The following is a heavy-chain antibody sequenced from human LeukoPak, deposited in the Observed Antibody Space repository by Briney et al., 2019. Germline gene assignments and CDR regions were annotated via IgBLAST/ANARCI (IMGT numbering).Heavy chain of an antibody. D-gene: IGHD3-10*01. Sequence: GGSLRLSCAASGFIFSTYGMHWVRQAPGKGLEWVAFIRNDGSDKYYAVSVKGRFTISGDNSKNTLYLQMNSLRAEDTALYYCGKDRGFGQFLWGNDYWGQGTLVTVSS. CDR2: IRNDGSDK. J-gene: IGHJ4*02. V-gene: IGHV3-30*02. CDR1: GFIFSTYG. CDR3: GKDRGFGQFLWGNDY.